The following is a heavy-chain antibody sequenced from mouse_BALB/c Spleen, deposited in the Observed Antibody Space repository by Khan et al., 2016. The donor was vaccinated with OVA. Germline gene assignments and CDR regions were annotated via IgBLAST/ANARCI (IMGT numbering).Heavy chain of an antibody. J-gene: IGHJ2*01. D-gene: IGHD2-14*01. CDR1: GYTFTAYV. Sequence: VQLKQSGPELVKPGASVKMSCTASGYTFTAYVIHWVKQKPGQGLDWIGYIYPFNDDTKYNEKFKGKATLTSDKSSSTAYMELSSLTSEDSAVYYCAINYRYDVYFDSWGQGTTLTVSS. CDR3: AINYRYDVYFDS. V-gene: IGHV1S136*01. CDR2: IYPFNDDT.